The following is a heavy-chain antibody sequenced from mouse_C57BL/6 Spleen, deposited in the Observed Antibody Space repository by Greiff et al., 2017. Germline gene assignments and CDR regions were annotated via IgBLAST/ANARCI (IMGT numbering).Heavy chain of an antibody. CDR2: ISGGGGNT. Sequence: EVQLVESGGGLVKPGGSLKLSCAASGFTFSSYTMSWVRQTPEKRLEWVATISGGGGNTYYPDSVKGRFTISRDNAKNTLYLQMSSLRSEDTALYYCARREEGFAYWGQGTLVTVSA. CDR3: ARREEGFAY. V-gene: IGHV5-9*01. J-gene: IGHJ3*01. CDR1: GFTFSSYT.